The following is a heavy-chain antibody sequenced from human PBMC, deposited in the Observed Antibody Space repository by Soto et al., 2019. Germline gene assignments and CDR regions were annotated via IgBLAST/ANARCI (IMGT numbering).Heavy chain of an antibody. Sequence: SETLSFTCTVSGGSTSSSSYQWVWIRQPPGKGLEWIGNVYYSGSTYYNPSLKSRVIMSVDTSKNQFSLKLTSVTAADTAVYYCASFVGLLWGGVSPAESWGSYYFENWGQGTLVTVSS. V-gene: IGHV4-39*07. CDR3: ASFVGLLWGGVSPAESWGSYYFEN. CDR2: VYYSGST. J-gene: IGHJ4*02. D-gene: IGHD2-8*01. CDR1: GGSTSSSSYQ.